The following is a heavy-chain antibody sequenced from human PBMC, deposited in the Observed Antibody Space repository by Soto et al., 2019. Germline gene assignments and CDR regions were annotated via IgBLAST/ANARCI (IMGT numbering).Heavy chain of an antibody. CDR1: GFTITRHA. CDR2: ISYDGSER. V-gene: IGHV3-30-3*01. J-gene: IGHJ4*02. CDR3: AREVWATSPPG. D-gene: IGHD1-26*01. Sequence: QVQLVESGGGVVQPGRSLRLSCAASGFTITRHAMHWVRQAPVKGLEWVAVISYDGSERYYADSVKGRFTISRDSSKNTLYLQMNSLGPEDTGVYYCAREVWATSPPGWGQGTLVTVFS.